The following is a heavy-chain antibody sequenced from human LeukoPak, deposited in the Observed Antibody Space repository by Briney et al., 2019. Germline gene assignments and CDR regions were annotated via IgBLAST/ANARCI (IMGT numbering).Heavy chain of an antibody. Sequence: GGSLRLSCAASGFTFSSYAMSWVRQAPGKGLEWVSAISGSGGSTYYADSVKGRFTISRDNSKNTLYLQMNSLRAEDTAVYYCARDRRISTSVKYSSGWFLGPWGQGTLVTVSS. CDR1: GFTFSSYA. CDR3: ARDRRISTSVKYSSGWFLGP. V-gene: IGHV3-23*01. CDR2: ISGSGGST. J-gene: IGHJ5*02. D-gene: IGHD6-19*01.